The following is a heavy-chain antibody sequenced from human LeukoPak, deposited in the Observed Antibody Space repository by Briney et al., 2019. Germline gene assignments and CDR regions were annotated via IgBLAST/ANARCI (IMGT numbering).Heavy chain of an antibody. CDR1: GFPFSSYA. V-gene: IGHV3-23*01. Sequence: GGSLRLSCGASGFPFSSYAMSWARQAPGNGLEWVSAISGSGSTIYYADSVKGRFTISRDNAKNSLYLQMNSLRAEHTAVYYCAELGITMIGGVWGKGTTVTISS. CDR3: AELGITMIGGV. CDR2: ISGSGSTI. J-gene: IGHJ6*04. D-gene: IGHD3-10*02.